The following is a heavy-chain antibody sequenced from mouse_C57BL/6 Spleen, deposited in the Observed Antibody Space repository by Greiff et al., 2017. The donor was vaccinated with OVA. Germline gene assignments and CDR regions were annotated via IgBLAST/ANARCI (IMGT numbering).Heavy chain of an antibody. CDR3: AREDSSGYGY. J-gene: IGHJ2*01. CDR1: GYTFTSYW. CDR2: IDPSDSYT. Sequence: QVQLQQPGAELVMPGASVKLSCKASGYTFTSYWMHWVKQRPGQGLEWIGEIDPSDSYTNYNQKFKGKTTLTVYKTSSTSYMQLSSLTSDDSAVYYCAREDSSGYGYWGQGTTLTVSS. D-gene: IGHD3-2*02. V-gene: IGHV1-69*01.